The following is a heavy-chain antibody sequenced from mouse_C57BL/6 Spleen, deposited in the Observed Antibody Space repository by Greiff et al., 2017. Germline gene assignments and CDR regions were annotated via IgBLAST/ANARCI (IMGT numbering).Heavy chain of an antibody. CDR1: GYTFTNYW. D-gene: IGHD1-1*01. Sequence: QVHVKQSGAELVRPGTSVKMSCKASGYTFTNYWIGWAKQRPGHGLEWIGDIYPGGGYTNYNEKFKGKATLTADKSSSTAYMQFSSLTSEDSAIYYCARGWYGSTSYYFDYWGQGTTLTVSS. CDR3: ARGWYGSTSYYFDY. CDR2: IYPGGGYT. V-gene: IGHV1-63*01. J-gene: IGHJ2*01.